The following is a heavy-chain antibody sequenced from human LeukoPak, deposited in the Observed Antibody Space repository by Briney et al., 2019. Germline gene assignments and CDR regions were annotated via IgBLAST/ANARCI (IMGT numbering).Heavy chain of an antibody. Sequence: SETLSLTCTVSGGSISSYYWSWIRQPPGKGLEWIGYIYYSGSTNYNPSLKSRVTISVDTSKNHFSLKLSSVTAADTAVYYCARDSGYGYFDYWGQGTLVTVSS. CDR2: IYYSGST. V-gene: IGHV4-59*01. J-gene: IGHJ4*02. CDR3: ARDSGYGYFDY. CDR1: GGSISSYY. D-gene: IGHD5-12*01.